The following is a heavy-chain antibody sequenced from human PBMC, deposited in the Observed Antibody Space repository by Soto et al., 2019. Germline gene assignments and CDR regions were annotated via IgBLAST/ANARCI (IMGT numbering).Heavy chain of an antibody. CDR2: ISAYNGNT. J-gene: IGHJ6*02. D-gene: IGHD3-3*02. Sequence: SAGQATCKARGDTNDETALRWGRQAPGQGHEWMGWISAYNGNTNYAQKLQGRVTMTTDTSTSTAYMELRSLRSDDTAVYYCAKGGAISEPCNSIYRYSAMDVRS. CDR1: GDTNDETA. V-gene: IGHV1-18*01. CDR3: AKGGAISEPCNSIYRYSAMDV.